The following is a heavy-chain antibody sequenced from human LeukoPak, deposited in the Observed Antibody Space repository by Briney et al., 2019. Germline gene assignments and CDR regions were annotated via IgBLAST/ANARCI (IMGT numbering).Heavy chain of an antibody. V-gene: IGHV4-39*01. CDR2: IYYSGTT. CDR1: GDSISSDSYY. CDR3: ARREGRAWFHFDQ. J-gene: IGHJ4*02. Sequence: PSETLSLTCTVSGDSISSDSYYWGWIRQPPGKGLEWIGDIYYSGTTYYNPSLKSRVTISVDTSKRQFSLKLRSVTAADTAVYYCARREGRAWFHFDQWGQGTLVTVSS. D-gene: IGHD3-10*01.